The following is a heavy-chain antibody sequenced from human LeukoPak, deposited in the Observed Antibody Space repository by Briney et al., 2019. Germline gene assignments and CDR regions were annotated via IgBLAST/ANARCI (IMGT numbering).Heavy chain of an antibody. CDR1: GFSFSSYW. Sequence: GGSLRLSCAASGFSFSSYWMHWVRQAPGKGLTWVSRVSGDGRSIDYADSVKGRFTISRDNAKNTLWLQTNSLRAEDTAVYYCARGGESYLNSFDYWGQGALVTVSS. CDR2: VSGDGRSI. D-gene: IGHD3-10*01. V-gene: IGHV3-74*01. CDR3: ARGGESYLNSFDY. J-gene: IGHJ4*02.